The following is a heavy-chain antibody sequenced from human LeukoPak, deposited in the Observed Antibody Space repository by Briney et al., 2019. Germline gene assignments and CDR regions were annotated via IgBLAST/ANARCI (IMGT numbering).Heavy chain of an antibody. CDR2: IYHSGST. J-gene: IGHJ4*02. CDR1: GGSISSSNW. V-gene: IGHV4-4*02. Sequence: PSGTLSLTCAVSGGSISSSNWWSWVRQPPGKGLEWIGEIYHSGSTNYNPSLKSRVTISVDTSKNQFSLKLSSVTAADTAVYYCVRGGYYDSSGYSVFDYWGQGTLVTVSS. D-gene: IGHD3-22*01. CDR3: VRGGYYDSSGYSVFDY.